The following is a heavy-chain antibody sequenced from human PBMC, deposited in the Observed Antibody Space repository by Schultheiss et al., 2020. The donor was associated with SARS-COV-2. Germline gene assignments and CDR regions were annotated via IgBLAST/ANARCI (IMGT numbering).Heavy chain of an antibody. CDR1: GFTFSSYG. J-gene: IGHJ5*02. V-gene: IGHV3-33*01. Sequence: GGSLRLSCAASGFTFSSYGMHWVRQAPGKGLEWVAVIWYDGSNKYYADSVKGRFTISRDNSKNTLYLQMNSLRAEDTAVYYCARDLGEIENYHFWSGYYLGWFDPWGQGTLVTVSS. CDR2: IWYDGSNK. CDR3: ARDLGEIENYHFWSGYYLGWFDP. D-gene: IGHD3-3*01.